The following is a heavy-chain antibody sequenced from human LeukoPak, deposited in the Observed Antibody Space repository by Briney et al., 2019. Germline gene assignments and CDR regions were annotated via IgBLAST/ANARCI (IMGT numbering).Heavy chain of an antibody. V-gene: IGHV3-9*01. J-gene: IGHJ6*03. Sequence: GGSLRLSCAASGFTFDDYAMHWVRQAPGKGLEWVSGISWNSGSIIYADSVKGRFTISRDNAKNSLYLQMNSLRAEDTALYYCAKGPYIAAAGPYYYYMDVWGKGTTVTISS. CDR3: AKGPYIAAAGPYYYYMDV. CDR2: ISWNSGSI. D-gene: IGHD6-13*01. CDR1: GFTFDDYA.